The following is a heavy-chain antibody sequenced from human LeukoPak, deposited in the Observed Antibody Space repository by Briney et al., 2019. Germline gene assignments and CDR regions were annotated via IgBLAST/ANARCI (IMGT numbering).Heavy chain of an antibody. J-gene: IGHJ4*02. CDR2: IHNIGST. D-gene: IGHD2-21*02. Sequence: PSETLSLTCTVSGGPISSDDYYWSWIRQPPGKGLEWIGYIHNIGSTYYNPSLESRVTISVDTSKNQFSLKLSSVTAADTAVYYCARLEVTDSYYFDYWGQGTLVTVSS. V-gene: IGHV4-30-4*01. CDR3: ARLEVTDSYYFDY. CDR1: GGPISSDDYY.